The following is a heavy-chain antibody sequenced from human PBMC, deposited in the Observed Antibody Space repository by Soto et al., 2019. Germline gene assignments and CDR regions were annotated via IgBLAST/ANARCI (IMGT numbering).Heavy chain of an antibody. D-gene: IGHD3-9*01. CDR1: GFTFSNAW. Sequence: EVQLVESGGGLVQPGGSLRLSCAASGFTFSNAWMSWVRQAPGKGLEWVGRIKSKTHGGTTDYAAPVKGRFTISRDDSKNTLYLQMNDLKTEDTAVYYCAGRLHPLKLPRWTGLGDWGQGTLVTVSS. V-gene: IGHV3-15*01. J-gene: IGHJ4*02. CDR3: AGRLHPLKLPRWTGLGD. CDR2: IKSKTHGGTT.